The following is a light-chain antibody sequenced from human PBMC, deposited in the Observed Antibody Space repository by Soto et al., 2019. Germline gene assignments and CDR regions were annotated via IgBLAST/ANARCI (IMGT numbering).Light chain of an antibody. J-gene: IGLJ2*01. CDR2: DVS. CDR3: CSYAGSYTPVV. Sequence: QSALTQPRSGSGSPGQAVTISCTGTSSDVGGSNYVSWYQQHPGKAPKLMIYDVSKRPSGVPDRFSGSKSGNTASLTISGLKAEDESDYYCCSYAGSYTPVVFGGGTKLTVL. V-gene: IGLV2-11*01. CDR1: SSDVGGSNY.